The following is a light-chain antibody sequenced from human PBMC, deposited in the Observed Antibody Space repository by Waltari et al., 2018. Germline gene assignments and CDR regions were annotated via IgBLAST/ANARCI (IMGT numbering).Light chain of an antibody. CDR1: QSVSSY. J-gene: IGKJ5*01. CDR2: DAS. Sequence: EIVLTQFPATLSLSPGERAPLSCRASQSVSSYLAWYQQKPGQAPRLLIYDASNRATGIPARFSGSGSGTDFTLTISSLEPEDFAVYYCQQRSSWPSITFGQGTRLEIK. V-gene: IGKV3-11*01. CDR3: QQRSSWPSIT.